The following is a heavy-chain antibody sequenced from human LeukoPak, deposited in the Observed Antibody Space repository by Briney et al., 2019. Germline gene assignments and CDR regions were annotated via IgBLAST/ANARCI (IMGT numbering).Heavy chain of an antibody. CDR2: IYYSGST. CDR3: ARALYSSSWYYWFDP. D-gene: IGHD6-13*01. Sequence: SETLSLTCAVYGGSFSGYYWSWIRQHPGKGLEWIGYIYYSGSTYYNPSLKSRVTISVDTSKNQFSLKLSSVTAADTAVYYCARALYSSSWYYWFDPWGQGTLVTVSS. J-gene: IGHJ5*02. V-gene: IGHV4-31*11. CDR1: GGSFSGYY.